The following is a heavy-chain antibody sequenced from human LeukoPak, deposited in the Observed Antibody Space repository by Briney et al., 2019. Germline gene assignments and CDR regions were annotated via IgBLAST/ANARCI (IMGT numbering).Heavy chain of an antibody. CDR2: ISGSGGST. J-gene: IGHJ4*02. V-gene: IGHV3-23*01. CDR1: GFTFSSYA. Sequence: GGSLRLSCAASGFTFSSYAMSWVRQAPGKGLEWVSAISGSGGSTYYADSVKGRFTISRDNSKNTLYLQMNSLRAEDTAVYYCARDRRVKVVPTHFDYWGQGTLVTVSS. D-gene: IGHD2-2*01. CDR3: ARDRRVKVVPTHFDY.